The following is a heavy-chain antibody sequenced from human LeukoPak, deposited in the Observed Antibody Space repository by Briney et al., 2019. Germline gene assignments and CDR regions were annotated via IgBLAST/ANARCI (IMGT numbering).Heavy chain of an antibody. CDR3: ARKNFFPSWYFDV. D-gene: IGHD3-3*01. V-gene: IGHV4-59*08. J-gene: IGHJ2*01. CDR1: GGSISGHY. CDR2: IYDSGNT. Sequence: SETLSLTCSVSGGSISGHYWNWLRQSAGKGLEWIGYIYDSGNTNYNPFFKSRVAILIDTSKNQFSLRLNSLTAADTAVYFCARKNFFPSWYFDVWGRGTLVTVPS.